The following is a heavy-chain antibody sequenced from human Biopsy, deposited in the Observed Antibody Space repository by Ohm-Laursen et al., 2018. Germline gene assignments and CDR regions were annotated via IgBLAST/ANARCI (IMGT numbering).Heavy chain of an antibody. CDR1: EFIFSRFW. J-gene: IGHJ4*02. D-gene: IGHD2-15*01. CDR3: ARAYPPPGRRLVVVAGDFDC. Sequence: SLRLSCAASEFIFSRFWMYWVRQAPGKGLVWVSRINSDGSSTNYAGAVKGRFTISRDNAKNTVFLQMNSLRAEDTAVYYCARAYPPPGRRLVVVAGDFDCWGQGTRVTVSS. V-gene: IGHV3-74*01. CDR2: INSDGSST.